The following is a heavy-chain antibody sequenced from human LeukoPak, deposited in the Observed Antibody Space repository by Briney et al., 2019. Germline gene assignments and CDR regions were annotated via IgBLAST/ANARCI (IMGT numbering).Heavy chain of an antibody. J-gene: IGHJ4*02. CDR2: IYYSGST. V-gene: IGHV4-30-4*08. D-gene: IGHD1-7*01. CDR1: GGSISSGDYY. CDR3: ARVFGNYYYFDY. Sequence: SQTLSLTCTVSGGSISSGDYYWSWIRQPPGKGLEWIGYIYYSGSTYYNPSLKSRVTISIDTSRKQFSLRLSSVTAADTAVYHCARVFGNYYYFDYWGQGTLVTVSS.